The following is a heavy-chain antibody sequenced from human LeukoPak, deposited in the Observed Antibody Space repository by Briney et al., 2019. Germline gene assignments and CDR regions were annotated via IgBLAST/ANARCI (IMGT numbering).Heavy chain of an antibody. D-gene: IGHD1-26*01. V-gene: IGHV1-8*03. J-gene: IGHJ3*02. CDR1: GYTFTSYD. Sequence: ASVKDSCKASGYTFTSYDINWVRQATGQGLEWMGWMNPNSGNTGYAQKFQGRVTITRNTSISTAYMELSSLRSEDTAVYYCARGTRWELLLWATTLDIQRAFDIWGQGTMVTVSS. CDR2: MNPNSGNT. CDR3: ARGTRWELLLWATTLDIQRAFDI.